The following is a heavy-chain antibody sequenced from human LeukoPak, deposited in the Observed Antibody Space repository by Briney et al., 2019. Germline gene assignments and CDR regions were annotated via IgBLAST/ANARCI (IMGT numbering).Heavy chain of an antibody. CDR3: AREGVVTATSPFFDY. Sequence: ASVKVSCKASGYTFTGYYIHWVRQAPGQGLEWMGWVNPNSGGTNYAQKFQGRVTMTRDTSISTAYMELSRLRSDDTAVYYCAREGVVTATSPFFDYWGQGTLVTVSS. D-gene: IGHD2-21*02. CDR2: VNPNSGGT. CDR1: GYTFTGYY. V-gene: IGHV1-2*02. J-gene: IGHJ4*02.